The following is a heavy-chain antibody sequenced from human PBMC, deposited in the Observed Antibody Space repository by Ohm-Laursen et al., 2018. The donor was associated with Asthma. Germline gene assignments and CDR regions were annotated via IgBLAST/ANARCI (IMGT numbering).Heavy chain of an antibody. CDR2: INPLGYEK. V-gene: IGHV3-7*01. D-gene: IGHD1-26*01. J-gene: IGHJ4*02. CDR3: VTDAWWSYVH. CDR1: GFTFSGSW. Sequence: SLRLSCAASGFTFSGSWMSWVRQLPGGSLEWVAKINPLGYEKYYMDSVRGRFTVSRDNAKNSLYLEMNSLRVEDTAVYYCVTDAWWSYVHWGLGTLVTVSS.